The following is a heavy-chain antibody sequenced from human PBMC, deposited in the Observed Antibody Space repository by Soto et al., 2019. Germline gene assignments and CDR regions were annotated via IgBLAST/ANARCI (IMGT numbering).Heavy chain of an antibody. CDR2: INPHSDGT. V-gene: IGHV1-2*02. CDR1: GYTFSSYY. CDR3: ARGHGRQNFDY. J-gene: IGHJ4*02. Sequence: QVQLVQSGAEVKKPGASVTVSCRTSGYTFSSYYIHWIRQAPGQGLEWLGWINPHSDGTSIAPMFQGRVTMAANMSTTTAYVELRRLRSDDAAIYYCARGHGRQNFDYWGQGTLVTVSS.